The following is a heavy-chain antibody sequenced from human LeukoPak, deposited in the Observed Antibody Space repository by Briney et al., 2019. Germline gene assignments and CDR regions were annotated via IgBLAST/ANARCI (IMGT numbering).Heavy chain of an antibody. V-gene: IGHV3-23*01. D-gene: IGHD6-19*01. CDR3: ARRSGVAVAGAFDY. Sequence: PGGSLRLSCAASGFTFSDYYMSWIRQAPGKGLEWVSGISGSGDSTYYADSVKGRFTISRDNSKNTLYLQMNSLRAEDTAVYFCARRSGVAVAGAFDYWGRGTLVTVSS. J-gene: IGHJ4*02. CDR1: GFTFSDYY. CDR2: ISGSGDST.